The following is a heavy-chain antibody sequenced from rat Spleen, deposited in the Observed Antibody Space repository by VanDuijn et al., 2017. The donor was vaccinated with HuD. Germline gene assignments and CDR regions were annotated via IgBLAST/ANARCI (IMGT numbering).Heavy chain of an antibody. Sequence: EVQLVESGGGLVQPGRSLKLSCVASGFTFNNYWMTWIRQAPGKGLEWVASITNTGGSTYYPDSVKGRFTISRDNAKSTLYLQMNSLRSEDTATYYCTRYYYDGSYYLGVMDAWGQGASVTVSS. CDR2: ITNTGGST. V-gene: IGHV5-31*01. J-gene: IGHJ4*01. CDR3: TRYYYDGSYYLGVMDA. D-gene: IGHD1-12*02. CDR1: GFTFNNYW.